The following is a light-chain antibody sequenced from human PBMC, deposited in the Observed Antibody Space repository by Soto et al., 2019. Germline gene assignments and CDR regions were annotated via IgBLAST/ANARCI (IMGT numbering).Light chain of an antibody. V-gene: IGLV2-14*01. J-gene: IGLJ1*01. Sequence: QSALTQLASVSGSPGQSLTISCTGASSDIGSYTYVAWYQQFPGKTPKLIIYEVRNRPSGVSFRFSGSKSGNTASLTISGLQAEDEADYYCISYTGSDTSYVFGTGTKVTV. CDR1: SSDIGSYTY. CDR3: ISYTGSDTSYV. CDR2: EVR.